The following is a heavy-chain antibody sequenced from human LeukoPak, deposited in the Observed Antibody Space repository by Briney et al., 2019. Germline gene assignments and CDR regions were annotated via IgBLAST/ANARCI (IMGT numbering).Heavy chain of an antibody. V-gene: IGHV3-23*01. CDR3: AKRPLVSYDYVWGSYPNWFDP. J-gene: IGHJ5*02. CDR1: GFTFSSYA. CDR2: ISGSGGST. Sequence: PGGSLRLSCAASGFTFSSYAMSWVRQAPGKGLEWVSAISGSGGSTYYADSVKGRFTISRDNSKNTLYLQMNSLRAEDTAVYYCAKRPLVSYDYVWGSYPNWFDPWGQGTLVTVSS. D-gene: IGHD3-16*02.